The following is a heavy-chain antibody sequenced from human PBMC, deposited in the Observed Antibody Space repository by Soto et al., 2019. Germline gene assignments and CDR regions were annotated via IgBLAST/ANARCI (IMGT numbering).Heavy chain of an antibody. CDR1: GFTFSSYS. V-gene: IGHV3-48*02. CDR3: AREGGNLNWFDP. D-gene: IGHD1-26*01. CDR2: ISSSSSTI. Sequence: EVQLVESGGGLVQPGGSLRLSCAASGFTFSSYSMNWVRQAPGKGLEWVSYISSSSSTIYYADSVKGRFTISRDNAKNPMYLQMNSLRDEDTAVYYCAREGGNLNWFDPWGQGTLVTVSS. J-gene: IGHJ5*02.